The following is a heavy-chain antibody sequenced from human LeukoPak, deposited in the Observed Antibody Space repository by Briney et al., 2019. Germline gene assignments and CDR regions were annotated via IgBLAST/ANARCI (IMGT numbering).Heavy chain of an antibody. CDR3: ARGRYYGSAGGYYYYGMDV. CDR2: ISAYNGNT. V-gene: IGHV1-18*01. J-gene: IGHJ6*02. Sequence: GASVKVSCKASGYTFTSYGISWVRQAPGQGLEWMGWISAYNGNTNYAQKLQGRDTMTTDTSTSTAYMELRSLRSDDTAVYYCARGRYYGSAGGYYYYGMDVWGQGTTVTVSS. D-gene: IGHD3-10*01. CDR1: GYTFTSYG.